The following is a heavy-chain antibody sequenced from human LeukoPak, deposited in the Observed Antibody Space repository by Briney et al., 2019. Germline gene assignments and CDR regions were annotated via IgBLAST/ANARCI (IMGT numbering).Heavy chain of an antibody. CDR2: IWYDGTNE. V-gene: IGHV3-33*03. CDR3: ARGPNSNWSGLDF. CDR1: GFTFSTYG. D-gene: IGHD6-6*01. Sequence: PGGSLRLSCAASGFTFSTYGMHWVRQAPGKGLEWVALIWYDGTNEHYADSVKGRFTISRDNAKNTLYLQVNNLRAEDTAVYYCARGPNSNWSGLDFWGQGTLLTVSS. J-gene: IGHJ4*02.